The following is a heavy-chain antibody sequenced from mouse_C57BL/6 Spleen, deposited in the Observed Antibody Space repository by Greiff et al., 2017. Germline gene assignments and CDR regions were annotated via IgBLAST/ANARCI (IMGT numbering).Heavy chain of an antibody. CDR2: IDPETGGT. CDR1: GYTFTDYE. Sequence: QVQLQQSGAELVRPGASVTLSCKASGYTFTDYEMHWVKQTPVHGLEWIGAIDPETGGTAYNQKFKGKAILTADKSSSTAYMELRSLTSEDSAVYYCTRWVVTTTFDYWGQGTTLTVSS. V-gene: IGHV1-15*01. CDR3: TRWVVTTTFDY. D-gene: IGHD2-2*01. J-gene: IGHJ2*01.